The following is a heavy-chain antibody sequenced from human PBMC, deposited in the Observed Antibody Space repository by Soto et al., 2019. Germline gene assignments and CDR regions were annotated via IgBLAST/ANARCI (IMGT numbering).Heavy chain of an antibody. CDR2: ISGSGTTT. CDR3: AKDRVGGVPDAFDI. J-gene: IGHJ3*02. V-gene: IGHV3-23*01. Sequence: GGSLRLSCAASGFTSTNYVMNWVRQAPGKGLEWVPSISGSGTTTFHADSVKGRFIISRDNSKNTLYLQMNSLRAEDTALYYCAKDRVGGVPDAFDIWGQGTMVTVSS. CDR1: GFTSTNYV. D-gene: IGHD2-8*01.